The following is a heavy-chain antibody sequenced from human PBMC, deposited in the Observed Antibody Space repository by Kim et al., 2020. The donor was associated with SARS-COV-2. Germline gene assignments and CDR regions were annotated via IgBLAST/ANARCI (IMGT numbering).Heavy chain of an antibody. CDR1: GFTFSSYA. V-gene: IGHV3-23*01. CDR2: ISGSGGST. J-gene: IGHJ3*02. CDR3: AKDRTSYYYDSSGYSGDAFDI. D-gene: IGHD3-22*01. Sequence: GGSLRLSCAASGFTFSSYAMSWVRQAPGKGLEWVSAISGSGGSTYYADSVKGRFTISRDNSKNTLYLQMNSLRAEDTAVYYCAKDRTSYYYDSSGYSGDAFDIWGQGTMVTVSS.